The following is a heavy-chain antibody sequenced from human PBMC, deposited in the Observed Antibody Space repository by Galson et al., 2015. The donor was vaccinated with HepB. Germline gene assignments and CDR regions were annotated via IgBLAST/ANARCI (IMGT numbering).Heavy chain of an antibody. D-gene: IGHD4-17*01. Sequence: SLRLSCAASGFTFSSYGMHWVRQAPGKGLEWVAVIWYDGSNKYYADSVKGRFTISRDNSKNTLYLRMNSLRAEDTAVYYCAREGRGDYGAKRAFDIWGQGAMVTVSS. V-gene: IGHV3-33*01. CDR3: AREGRGDYGAKRAFDI. CDR2: IWYDGSNK. J-gene: IGHJ3*02. CDR1: GFTFSSYG.